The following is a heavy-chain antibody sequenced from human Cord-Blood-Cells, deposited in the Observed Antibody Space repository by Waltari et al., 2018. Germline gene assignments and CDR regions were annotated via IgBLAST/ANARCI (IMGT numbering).Heavy chain of an antibody. D-gene: IGHD1-20*01. CDR3: ARLTGTTDY. V-gene: IGHV1-2*02. CDR1: GYTFTGYY. CDR2: INPNSGGT. J-gene: IGHJ4*02. Sequence: QVQLVQSGAEVKKPGASVKVSCKASGYTFTGYYMHWVRQAPGQGLEWRGWINPNSGGTNYAQKLQGRVTMTRDTSISTAYMELSRLRSDDTAVYYCARLTGTTDYWGQGTLVTVSS.